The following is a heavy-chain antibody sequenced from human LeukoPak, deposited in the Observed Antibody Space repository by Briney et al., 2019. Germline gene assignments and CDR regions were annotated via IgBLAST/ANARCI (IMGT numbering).Heavy chain of an antibody. J-gene: IGHJ4*02. CDR1: GYSISSGYY. Sequence: PSETLSLTCTVSGYSISSGYYWGWIRQPPGKGLEWIASVYRSGSTYYKSSLKTRVRISVDTSKNQFSLQLRSVTAADTAVYYCAREHYMVYGKSVFDYWGQGTLVTVSS. V-gene: IGHV4-38-2*02. CDR3: AREHYMVYGKSVFDY. D-gene: IGHD2-8*01. CDR2: VYRSGST.